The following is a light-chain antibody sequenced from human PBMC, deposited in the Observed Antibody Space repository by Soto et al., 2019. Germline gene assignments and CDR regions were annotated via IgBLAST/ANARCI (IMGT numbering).Light chain of an antibody. J-gene: IGLJ1*01. CDR1: SSDVGAYNY. V-gene: IGLV2-14*01. CDR3: TSYTSSSTYV. Sequence: QSALTQPASVSGSPGQSIAISCTGTSSDVGAYNYVSWYQRHPGKAPKLMIYDVSHRPSGASDRFSGSKSGNTASLTISGLQPEDEADYYCTSYTSSSTYVFGTGTKVTVL. CDR2: DVS.